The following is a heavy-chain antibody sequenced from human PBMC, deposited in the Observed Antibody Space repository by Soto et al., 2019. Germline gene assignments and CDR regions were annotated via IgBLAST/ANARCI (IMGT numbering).Heavy chain of an antibody. CDR1: GFTFGAYT. CDR2: IKGNGDDT. CDR3: AKTVPVTARIRFDY. J-gene: IGHJ4*02. Sequence: EVRLLESGGGSVQPGGSLRLSCAGSGFTFGAYTMAWVRQAPGKGLEWVSGIKGNGDDTYYADSVKGRFTISRDISRNTLYLHMNSLRSDYTATYFCAKTVPVTARIRFDYWGQGALVTLSS. D-gene: IGHD2-21*02. V-gene: IGHV3-23*01.